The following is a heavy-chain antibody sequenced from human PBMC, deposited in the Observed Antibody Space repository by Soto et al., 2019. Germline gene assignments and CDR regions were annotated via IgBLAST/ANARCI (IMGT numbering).Heavy chain of an antibody. CDR3: VREVATRGFDP. V-gene: IGHV6-1*01. Sequence: SQTHALPGAISGGSVSSTSSLWNYLRQSPSRGLERLGRTYYRSSWYSDYAESVKGRITINRNTSKNQFPLQRNSVAPEYTALNYCVREVATRGFDPCGQGTVGTGCS. D-gene: IGHD3-10*01. CDR1: GGSVSSTSSL. J-gene: IGHJ5*01. CDR2: TYYRSSWYS.